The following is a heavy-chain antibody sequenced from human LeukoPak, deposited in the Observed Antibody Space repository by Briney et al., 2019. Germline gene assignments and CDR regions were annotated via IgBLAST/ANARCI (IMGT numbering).Heavy chain of an antibody. D-gene: IGHD3-16*02. CDR3: ARWRGVIVSFYYGMDV. CDR1: GGSISSYY. Sequence: SETLSLTCTVSGGSISSYYWSWIRQPPGKGLEWIGYIYYSGSTNYNPSLKGRVTISVDTSKNQFSLKLSSVTAADTAVYYCARWRGVIVSFYYGMDVWGQGTTVTVSS. V-gene: IGHV4-59*12. CDR2: IYYSGST. J-gene: IGHJ6*02.